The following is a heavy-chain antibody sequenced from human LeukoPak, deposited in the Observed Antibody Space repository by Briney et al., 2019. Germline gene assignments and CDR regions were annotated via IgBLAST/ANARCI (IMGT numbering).Heavy chain of an antibody. D-gene: IGHD2-2*01. CDR1: GGSFSDYY. V-gene: IGHV4-34*01. CDR3: ARHSRERYCSSTRCAPSRAFDI. J-gene: IGHJ3*02. CDR2: ITDSGNT. Sequence: SETLSLTSAVYGGSFSDYYWNWIRQPPGKGLEWIGEITDSGNTNYNPSLKSRATISVDMSKNQFSLNLSSVTAADTAVYYCARHSRERYCSSTRCAPSRAFDIWGQGTMVTVFS.